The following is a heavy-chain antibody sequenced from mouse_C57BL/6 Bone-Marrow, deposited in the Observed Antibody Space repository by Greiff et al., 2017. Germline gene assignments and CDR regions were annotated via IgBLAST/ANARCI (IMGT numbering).Heavy chain of an antibody. V-gene: IGHV2-2*01. Sequence: VQRVESGPGLVQPSQSLSITCTVSGFSLTSYGVHWVRQSPGKGLEWLGVIWSGGSTDYNAAFISSLSISKDNSKSQVFFKMNSLQAYDTAIYYCARSYTTGYFDVWGTGTTVTVSS. CDR2: IWSGGST. CDR3: ARSYTTGYFDV. J-gene: IGHJ1*03. CDR1: GFSLTSYG. D-gene: IGHD1-1*01.